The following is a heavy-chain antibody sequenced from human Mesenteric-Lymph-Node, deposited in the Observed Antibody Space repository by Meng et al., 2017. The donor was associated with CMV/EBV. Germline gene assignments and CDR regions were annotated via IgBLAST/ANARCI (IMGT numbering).Heavy chain of an antibody. CDR2: ITWDGGST. V-gene: IGHV3-43*01. D-gene: IGHD2-21*01. Sequence: GGSLRLSCSASGFTFDDYSMHWVRQVPGKGLEWVSLITWDGGSTFYADSVKGRFTISRDNSKGSLYLQMHSLRTEDTAFYYCAKDVRSGDHGGYFDYWGQGTLVTVSS. CDR3: AKDVRSGDHGGYFDY. J-gene: IGHJ4*02. CDR1: GFTFDDYS.